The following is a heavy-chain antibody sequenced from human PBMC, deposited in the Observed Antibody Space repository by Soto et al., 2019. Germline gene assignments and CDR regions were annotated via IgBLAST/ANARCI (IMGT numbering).Heavy chain of an antibody. D-gene: IGHD5-18*01. Sequence: GGSLRLSCAASGFTFSSYAMSWVRQAPGKGLEWVSAISGSGGSTYYADSVKGRFTISRDNSKNTLYLQMNSLRAEDTAVYYCATDTAMVTPFVAAAGTVAYWGQGTLVTVSS. CDR1: GFTFSSYA. CDR2: ISGSGGST. J-gene: IGHJ4*02. V-gene: IGHV3-23*01. CDR3: ATDTAMVTPFVAAAGTVAY.